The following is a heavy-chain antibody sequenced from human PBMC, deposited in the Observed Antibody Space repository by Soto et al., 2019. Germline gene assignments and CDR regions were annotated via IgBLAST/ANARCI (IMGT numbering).Heavy chain of an antibody. CDR3: ARDDYYDSSGYYYLEGPYFDY. V-gene: IGHV3-23*01. CDR2: ISGSGGST. D-gene: IGHD3-22*01. CDR1: GFTFSSYA. Sequence: GGSLRLSCAASGFTFSSYAMSWVRQAPGKGLEWVSAISGSGGSTYYADSVKGRFTISRDNSKNTLYLQMNSLRAEDTAVYYCARDDYYDSSGYYYLEGPYFDYWGQGTLVTVSS. J-gene: IGHJ4*02.